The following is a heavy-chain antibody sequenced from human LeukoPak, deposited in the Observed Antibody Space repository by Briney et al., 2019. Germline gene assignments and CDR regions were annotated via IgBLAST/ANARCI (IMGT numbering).Heavy chain of an antibody. V-gene: IGHV1-2*02. CDR2: INPNSGGT. D-gene: IGHD5-18*01. Sequence: ASVKVSCKASGYTFTGYYMHWVRQAPGQGLEWMGWINPNSGGTNYAQKFQSRVTMTRDTSISTAYMELSRLRSDDTAVYYCARSHYPRHRYSYGYIIWGQGTLVTVSS. CDR1: GYTFTGYY. J-gene: IGHJ4*02. CDR3: ARSHYPRHRYSYGYII.